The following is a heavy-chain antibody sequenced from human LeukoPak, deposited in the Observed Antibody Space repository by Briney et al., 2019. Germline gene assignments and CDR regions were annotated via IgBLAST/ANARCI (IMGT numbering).Heavy chain of an antibody. CDR1: GFTFSSYS. V-gene: IGHV3-21*01. CDR3: ARDPGGYSSGWTPYYYYGMDV. Sequence: GGSLRLSCAASGFTFSSYSMNWVRQAPGKGLEWVSSISSSSSYIYYADSVKGRFTISRDSAKNSLYLQMNSLRAEDTAVYYCARDPGGYSSGWTPYYYYGMDVWGQGTTVTVSS. CDR2: ISSSSSYI. J-gene: IGHJ6*02. D-gene: IGHD6-19*01.